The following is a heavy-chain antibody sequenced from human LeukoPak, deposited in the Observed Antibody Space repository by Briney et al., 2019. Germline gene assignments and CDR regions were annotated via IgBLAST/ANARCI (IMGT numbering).Heavy chain of an antibody. CDR2: ISAYNGNT. J-gene: IGHJ4*02. D-gene: IGHD3-3*01. V-gene: IGHV1-18*01. CDR1: GYTFTSYG. Sequence: ASVKVSCKASGYTFTSYGIIWVRQAPGQGLEWMGWISAYNGNTNYAQKLQGRVTMTTDTSTSTAYMELRSLRSDDTAVYYCARDRGYDFWSGYWPQGYWGQGTLVTVSS. CDR3: ARDRGYDFWSGYWPQGY.